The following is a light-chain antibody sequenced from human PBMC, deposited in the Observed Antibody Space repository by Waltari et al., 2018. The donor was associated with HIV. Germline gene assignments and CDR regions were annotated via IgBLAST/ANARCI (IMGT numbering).Light chain of an antibody. V-gene: IGKV1-5*03. CDR2: KAS. Sequence: IQMTQSPSLLSASVGDRVTITCRASQNVESWLAWYQQRPGRAPKLLIYKASTLEYGVPARFSGSGSGTDFTLTINSLQPDDFATYYCQQYNSDFYTFGQGTRLELK. CDR3: QQYNSDFYT. CDR1: QNVESW. J-gene: IGKJ2*01.